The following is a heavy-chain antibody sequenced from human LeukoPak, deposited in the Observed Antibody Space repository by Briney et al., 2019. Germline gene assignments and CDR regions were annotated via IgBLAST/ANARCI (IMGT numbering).Heavy chain of an antibody. CDR3: ARDLAVAAEEGALGAFDI. V-gene: IGHV3-7*01. J-gene: IGHJ3*02. Sequence: PGGSLRLSCAASGFTFSSYWMSWVRQAPGKGLEWVANIKQDGSEKYYVDSVKGRFTISRDNAKNSLYLQMNSLRAEDTAVYYCARDLAVAAEEGALGAFDIWGQGTMVTVSS. CDR1: GFTFSSYW. CDR2: IKQDGSEK. D-gene: IGHD6-19*01.